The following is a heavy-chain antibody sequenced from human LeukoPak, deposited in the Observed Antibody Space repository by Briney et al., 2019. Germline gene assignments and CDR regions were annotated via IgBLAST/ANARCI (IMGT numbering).Heavy chain of an antibody. Sequence: GGSLRLSCAASGFTFRNYWMSWVRQTPGKGLEWVANIKEDGSEKYYVDSVKGRFTISRDNAKNSLYLQMNSLRAEDTAVYYCARRYYDNFDYWGQGTLVTVSS. CDR1: GFTFRNYW. D-gene: IGHD3-22*01. CDR3: ARRYYDNFDY. V-gene: IGHV3-7*01. J-gene: IGHJ4*02. CDR2: IKEDGSEK.